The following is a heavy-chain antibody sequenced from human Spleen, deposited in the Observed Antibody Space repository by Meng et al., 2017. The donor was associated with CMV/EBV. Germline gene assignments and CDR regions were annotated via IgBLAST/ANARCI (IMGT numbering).Heavy chain of an antibody. CDR1: NFTGYY. D-gene: IGHD3-22*01. J-gene: IGHJ4*02. V-gene: IGHV1-69*05. Sequence: NFTGYYMHWVRQAPGQGLEWLGRIIPMFALPNYAQKFQGRVWITTDESTSTVYMELTSLRSGDTAVYYCAGQKPDPYYGSHSALNYWGQGSLVTVSS. CDR2: IIPMFALP. CDR3: AGQKPDPYYGSHSALNY.